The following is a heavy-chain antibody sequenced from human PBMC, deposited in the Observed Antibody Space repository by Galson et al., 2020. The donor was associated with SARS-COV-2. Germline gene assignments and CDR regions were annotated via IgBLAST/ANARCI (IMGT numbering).Heavy chain of an antibody. J-gene: IGHJ4*02. CDR2: IYHSGRT. V-gene: IGHV4-30-2*01. Sequence: SETLSLLCAVLGGSISSGGYSWSWIRPPPGKGLEWIGYIYHSGRTHYNPSLKRRVTISVDRSKNQFSLKLSTVTAADTAVYYCARAADGSSTSCPFDYWGQGTLVTVSS. CDR1: GGSISSGGYS. D-gene: IGHD2-2*01. CDR3: ARAADGSSTSCPFDY.